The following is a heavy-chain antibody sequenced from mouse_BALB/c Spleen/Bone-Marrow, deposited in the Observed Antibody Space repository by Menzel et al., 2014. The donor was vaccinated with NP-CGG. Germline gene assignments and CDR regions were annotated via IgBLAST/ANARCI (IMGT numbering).Heavy chain of an antibody. J-gene: IGHJ4*01. CDR2: IYPGNLNT. CDR1: GYTFTAYY. V-gene: IGHV1S56*01. CDR3: TRDAMDY. Sequence: QVQLQQSGPELVKPGASVRISRKASGYTFTAYYIHWVKQRPGQGLEWIGWIYPGNLNTKYNEKFKGKATLTADKSSSTAYMQLSSLTSEDSAVYFCTRDAMDYWGQGTSVTVSS.